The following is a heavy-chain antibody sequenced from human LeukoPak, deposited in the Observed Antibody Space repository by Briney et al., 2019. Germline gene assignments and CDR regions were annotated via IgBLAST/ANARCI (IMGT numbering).Heavy chain of an antibody. J-gene: IGHJ4*02. CDR2: IKQDGSEK. CDR3: ARDQCSGGSCFPFDY. D-gene: IGHD2-15*01. Sequence: GGSLRLSCAASGFTFSSYWMSWVRQAPGKGLEWVANIKQDGSEKYYVDSVKGRFTISRDNAKNSLYLQMNSLRAEDTAVYYCARDQCSGGSCFPFDYWGQGTLVTVSP. V-gene: IGHV3-7*01. CDR1: GFTFSSYW.